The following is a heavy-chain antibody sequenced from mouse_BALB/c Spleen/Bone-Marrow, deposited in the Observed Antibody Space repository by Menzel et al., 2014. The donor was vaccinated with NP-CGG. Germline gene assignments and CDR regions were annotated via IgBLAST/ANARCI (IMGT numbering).Heavy chain of an antibody. CDR3: TRDPFYYGSSYAMDY. D-gene: IGHD1-1*01. J-gene: IGHJ4*01. V-gene: IGHV5-6-4*01. CDR2: ISSGGSYT. Sequence: EVKLMESGGGLVKPGGSLKLSCAASGFTFRSYTMSWVRQTPEKRLEWVATISSGGSYTYYPDSVKGRFTISRDNAKNTLYLQMSSLKSEDTAMYYCTRDPFYYGSSYAMDYWGQGTSVTVSS. CDR1: GFTFRSYT.